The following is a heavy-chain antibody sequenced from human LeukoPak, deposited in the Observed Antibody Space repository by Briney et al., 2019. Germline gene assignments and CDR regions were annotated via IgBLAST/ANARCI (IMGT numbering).Heavy chain of an antibody. V-gene: IGHV1-2*02. CDR2: INPNSGGT. CDR3: ARVIILRGYDFWSGYYMPFDY. D-gene: IGHD3-3*01. CDR1: GYTFTGYY. J-gene: IGHJ4*02. Sequence: GASVKVSCKASGYTFTGYYMHWVRQAPGQGPEWMGWINPNSGGTNYAQKFQGRVTMTRDTSISTAYMELSRLRSDATAVYYCARVIILRGYDFWSGYYMPFDYWGQGTLVTVSS.